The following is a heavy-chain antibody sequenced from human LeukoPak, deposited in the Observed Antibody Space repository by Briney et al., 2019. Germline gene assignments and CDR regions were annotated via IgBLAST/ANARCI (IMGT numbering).Heavy chain of an antibody. CDR1: GFTVSSNY. CDR3: ARDRGITMIGGAFDI. CDR2: IYSGGST. D-gene: IGHD3-22*01. V-gene: IGHV3-66*01. J-gene: IGHJ3*02. Sequence: GGSLRLSCAASGFTVSSNYMSWVRQAPGKGLEWVSVIYSGGSTYYADSVKGRFTISRDNSKNTLYLQMNSLRAEDTAVYYCARDRGITMIGGAFDIWGQGTMVTVSS.